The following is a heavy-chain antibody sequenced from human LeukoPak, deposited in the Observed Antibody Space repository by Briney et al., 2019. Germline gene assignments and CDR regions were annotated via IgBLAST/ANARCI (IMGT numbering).Heavy chain of an antibody. D-gene: IGHD1-26*01. CDR2: IYYSGST. V-gene: IGHV4-31*03. CDR3: AGEWEGYFDY. CDR1: GGSISSGGYY. J-gene: IGHJ4*02. Sequence: SETLSLTCTVSGGSISSGGYYWSWIRQHPGKGLEWIGYIYYSGSTYYNPSLKSRVTISVDTSKNQFSLKLSSVTAADTAVHYCAGEWEGYFDYWGQGTLVTVSS.